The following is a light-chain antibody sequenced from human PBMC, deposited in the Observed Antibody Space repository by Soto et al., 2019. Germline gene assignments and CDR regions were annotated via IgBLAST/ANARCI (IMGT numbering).Light chain of an antibody. CDR2: EVS. Sequence: QSALTQPPSASGSPGQSVTISCTGTSSDVGGYNYVSWYQHHPGKAPKFMIYEVSKRPSGVPDRFSGSKSGNPASLTVSGLQAADEADYYCAPCEGSTTPVIFGGGTKLTVL. V-gene: IGLV2-8*01. CDR3: APCEGSTTPVI. J-gene: IGLJ2*01. CDR1: SSDVGGYNY.